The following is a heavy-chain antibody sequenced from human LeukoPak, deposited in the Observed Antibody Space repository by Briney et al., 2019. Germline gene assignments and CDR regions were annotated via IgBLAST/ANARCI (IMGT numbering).Heavy chain of an antibody. J-gene: IGHJ5*02. Sequence: SETLSLTCTVSGGSISSYYWSWIRQPPGKGLEWIGYIYYSGSTNYNPSLKSRVTISVDTSKNQFSLKLSSVTAADTAVYYCARVTDDYGDPGRFDPWGQGTLVTVSS. CDR2: IYYSGST. V-gene: IGHV4-59*08. D-gene: IGHD4-17*01. CDR3: ARVTDDYGDPGRFDP. CDR1: GGSISSYY.